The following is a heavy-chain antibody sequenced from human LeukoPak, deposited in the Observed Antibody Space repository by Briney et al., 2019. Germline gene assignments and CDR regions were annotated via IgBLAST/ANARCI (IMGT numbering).Heavy chain of an antibody. J-gene: IGHJ4*02. D-gene: IGHD3-3*01. Sequence: SETLSLTSTVSGGSISSYYWSWIRQPPGKGLEWIGYIYYSGSTNYNPSLKSRVTISVDTSKNQFSLKLSSVTAADTAVYYCARGNLEDTYCDFWSGYWKYFDYWGQGTLVTVSS. CDR3: ARGNLEDTYCDFWSGYWKYFDY. V-gene: IGHV4-59*01. CDR2: IYYSGST. CDR1: GGSISSYY.